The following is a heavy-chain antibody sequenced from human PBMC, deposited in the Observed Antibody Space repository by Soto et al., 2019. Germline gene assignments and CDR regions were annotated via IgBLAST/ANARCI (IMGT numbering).Heavy chain of an antibody. CDR1: GFTFSSYG. V-gene: IGHV3-30*03. D-gene: IGHD4-17*01. CDR2: ISYDGSNK. J-gene: IGHJ4*02. Sequence: QVQLVESGGGVVQPGRSLRLSCAASGFTFSSYGMHWVRQAPGKGLEWVAVISYDGSNKYYADSVKGRFTISRDNSKNTLYLQMNSLRSEDTAVYYCAIDDYGDSPPGYWGQGTLVTVSS. CDR3: AIDDYGDSPPGY.